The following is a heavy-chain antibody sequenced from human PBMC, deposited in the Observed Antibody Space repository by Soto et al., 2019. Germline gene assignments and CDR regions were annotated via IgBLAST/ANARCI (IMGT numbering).Heavy chain of an antibody. Sequence: GASVKVSCKASGYTFTSYSMHWVRQAPGQRLEWMGWINAGNGNTKYSQKFQGRVTITRDTSASTAYMELSSLRSEDTAVYYCARGNDLPYYHYGLDVWGQGTTVTVSS. J-gene: IGHJ6*02. V-gene: IGHV1-3*01. CDR3: ARGNDLPYYHYGLDV. CDR1: GYTFTSYS. CDR2: INAGNGNT. D-gene: IGHD1-1*01.